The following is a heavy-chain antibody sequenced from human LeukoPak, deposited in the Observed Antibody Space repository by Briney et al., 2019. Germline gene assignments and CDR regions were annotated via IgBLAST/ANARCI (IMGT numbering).Heavy chain of an antibody. CDR1: GGSISSYY. D-gene: IGHD4-11*01. Sequence: PSETLSLTCTVSGGSISSYYWSWIRQPAGKGLECIGRIYTSGSTNYNPSLKSRVTMSVDTSKNQFSLKLSSVTAADTAVSYCARDLPTTVTTGWFDPWGQGTLVTVSS. CDR2: IYTSGST. J-gene: IGHJ5*02. V-gene: IGHV4-4*07. CDR3: ARDLPTTVTTGWFDP.